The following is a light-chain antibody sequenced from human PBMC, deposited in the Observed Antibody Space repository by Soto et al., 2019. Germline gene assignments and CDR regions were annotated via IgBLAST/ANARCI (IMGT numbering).Light chain of an antibody. Sequence: DIQMTQSPSALSASVGDRVTITCLASQSVSRFLNWYQQKPGKAPNLLIYGASSLQSGVPSRFSGSGAGTDFTLTISSLQPEDFATYYCQQSYSTTITFGQGTRLEIK. CDR1: QSVSRF. V-gene: IGKV1-39*01. CDR3: QQSYSTTIT. CDR2: GAS. J-gene: IGKJ5*01.